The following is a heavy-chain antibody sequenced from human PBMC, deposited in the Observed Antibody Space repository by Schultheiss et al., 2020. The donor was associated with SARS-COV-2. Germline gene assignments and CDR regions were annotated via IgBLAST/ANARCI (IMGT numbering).Heavy chain of an antibody. Sequence: GGSLRLSCKGSGYTFTGYYMHWVRQAPGQGLEWMGWINPNSGGTNYAQKFQGRVTMTRDTSISTAYMELSRLRSDDTAVYYCARDGGVSSSFYYYYYMDVWGKGTTVTVSS. CDR3: ARDGGVSSSFYYYYYMDV. D-gene: IGHD6-6*01. CDR1: GYTFTGYY. CDR2: INPNSGGT. V-gene: IGHV1-2*02. J-gene: IGHJ6*03.